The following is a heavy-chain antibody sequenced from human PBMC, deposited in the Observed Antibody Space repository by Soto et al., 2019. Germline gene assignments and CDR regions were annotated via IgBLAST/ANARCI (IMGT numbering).Heavy chain of an antibody. D-gene: IGHD1-26*01. CDR2: IWYDGSNK. CDR1: GFTFSSYG. CDR3: ARDQEVGGMDV. J-gene: IGHJ6*02. Sequence: QVQLVESGGGVVQPGRSLRLPCAASGFTFSSYGMHWVRQAPGKGLEWVAVIWYDGSNKYYADSVKGRFTISRDNSKNTLYLQMNSLRAEDTAVYYCARDQEVGGMDVWGQGTTVTVSS. V-gene: IGHV3-33*01.